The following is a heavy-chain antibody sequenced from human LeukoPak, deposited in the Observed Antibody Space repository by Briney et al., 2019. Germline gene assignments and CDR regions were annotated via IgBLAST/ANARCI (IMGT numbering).Heavy chain of an antibody. J-gene: IGHJ4*02. V-gene: IGHV3-74*01. Sequence: GGSLRLSCAASGFTFSNYWMHWVRQAPGKGLVWVSRINSDGINTSYADSVKGRFTISRDNAKNTLNLQMNSLRAEDTAVYYCARYRDGYTYFDYWGQGTLVTVSS. CDR3: ARYRDGYTYFDY. CDR1: GFTFSNYW. D-gene: IGHD5-24*01. CDR2: INSDGINT.